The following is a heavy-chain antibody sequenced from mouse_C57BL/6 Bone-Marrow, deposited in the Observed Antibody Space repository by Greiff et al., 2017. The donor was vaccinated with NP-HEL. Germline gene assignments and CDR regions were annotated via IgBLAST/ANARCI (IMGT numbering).Heavy chain of an antibody. CDR2: ISSGGDYI. CDR3: TIYDGYYWYFDV. J-gene: IGHJ1*03. CDR1: GFTFSSYA. Sequence: EVMLVESGEGLVKPGGSLKLSCAASGFTFSSYAMSWVRQTPEKRLEWVAYISSGGDYIYYADTVKGRFTISRDNARNTLYLQMSSLKSEDTAMYYCTIYDGYYWYFDVWGTGTTVTVSS. V-gene: IGHV5-9-1*02. D-gene: IGHD2-3*01.